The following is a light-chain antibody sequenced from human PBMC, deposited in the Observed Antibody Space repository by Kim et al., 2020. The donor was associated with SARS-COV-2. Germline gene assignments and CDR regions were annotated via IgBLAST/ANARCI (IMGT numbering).Light chain of an antibody. Sequence: GQSVTIFCTGTSSDVGAYDYVAWYQQYPGKVPKLMIYDVNKRPSGVPDRFSGSKSCNTASLTIAGLQADDEADYYCCSYAGSHNAVFGGGTQLTVL. CDR1: SSDVGAYDY. J-gene: IGLJ2*01. V-gene: IGLV2-11*01. CDR3: CSYAGSHNAV. CDR2: DVN.